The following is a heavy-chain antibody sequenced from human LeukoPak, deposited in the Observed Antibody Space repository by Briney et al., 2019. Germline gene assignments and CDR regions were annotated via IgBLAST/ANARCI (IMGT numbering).Heavy chain of an antibody. CDR2: INPSGGST. D-gene: IGHD5-18*01. Sequence: ASVKVSCKASGYTFTGYYMHWVRQAPGQGLEWMGIINPSGGSTSYAQKFQGRVTMTRDMSTSTVYMELSSLRSEDTAVYYCAREVQGSNTAMALWGQGTLVTVSS. CDR3: AREVQGSNTAMAL. J-gene: IGHJ4*02. CDR1: GYTFTGYY. V-gene: IGHV1-46*01.